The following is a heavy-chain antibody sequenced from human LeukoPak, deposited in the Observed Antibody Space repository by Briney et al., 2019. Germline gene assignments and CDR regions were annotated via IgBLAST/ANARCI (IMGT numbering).Heavy chain of an antibody. CDR2: ISSSSSYI. CDR3: ARMLLGPYFDL. J-gene: IGHJ2*01. Sequence: GGSLRLSCAASGFTFSTYSMNWVRQAPGKGLEWVSSISSSSSYIYYADSVKGRFTISRDNAKNSLYLQMNSLRAEDTAVYYCARMLLGPYFDLWGRGTLVTVSS. D-gene: IGHD7-27*01. CDR1: GFTFSTYS. V-gene: IGHV3-21*01.